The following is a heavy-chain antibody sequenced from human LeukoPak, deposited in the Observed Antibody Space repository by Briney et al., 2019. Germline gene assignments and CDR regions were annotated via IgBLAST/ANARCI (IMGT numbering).Heavy chain of an antibody. CDR3: ARDEMDTGSYPHFGMDV. CDR1: GFTFSSYW. Sequence: AGGSLRLSCAASGFTFSSYWMSWVRQAPGKGLEWVANIKQDGSEKYYVDSVKGRFTVSRDNAKNSLYLQMNSLRAEDTAVYYCARDEMDTGSYPHFGMDVWGQGTTVTVSS. V-gene: IGHV3-7*03. CDR2: IKQDGSEK. D-gene: IGHD1-26*01. J-gene: IGHJ6*02.